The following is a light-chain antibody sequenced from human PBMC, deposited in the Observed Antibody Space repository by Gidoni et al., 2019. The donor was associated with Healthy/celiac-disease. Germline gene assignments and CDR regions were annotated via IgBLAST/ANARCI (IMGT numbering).Light chain of an antibody. CDR3: QQRSNWPPNT. CDR1: QSVSSY. V-gene: IGKV3-11*01. Sequence: EFVLTQSPATLSLSPGERATLSCRASQSVSSYLAWYQQKPGPAPRLLIYDASNRATGIPARFSGSGSGTDFTLTISSLEPEDFAVYYCQQRSNWPPNTFXXXTKLEIK. CDR2: DAS. J-gene: IGKJ2*01.